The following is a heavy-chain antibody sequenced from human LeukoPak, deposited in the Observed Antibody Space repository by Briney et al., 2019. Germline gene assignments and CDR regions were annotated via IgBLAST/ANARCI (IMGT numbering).Heavy chain of an antibody. Sequence: SGGSLRLSCAASGFTFSGSPILWVRQASGKGLEWVGRIRSKADNYATAYAASVQGRCTISRDDSKSTAYLQLDSLKTEDTAVYYCTQSNYWGQGALVTVS. CDR2: IRSKADNYAT. J-gene: IGHJ4*02. V-gene: IGHV3-73*01. CDR1: GFTFSGSP. CDR3: TQSNY.